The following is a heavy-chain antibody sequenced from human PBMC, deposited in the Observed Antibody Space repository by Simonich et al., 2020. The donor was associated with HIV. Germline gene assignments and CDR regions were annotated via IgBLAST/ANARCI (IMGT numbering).Heavy chain of an antibody. D-gene: IGHD2-15*01. J-gene: IGHJ6*03. CDR2: ISRSRRNI. V-gene: IGHV3-21*01. CDR1: VFTFSSYS. Sequence: EVQLVESGGGLVKPGGSLRLSCAASVFTFSSYSMNWVREAPRKGPGRVAPISRSRRNIKYAASEKGRFTNSRENAKNSLYLQMNSLRAEDTAVYYCARDPGASWWANYYYYMDVWGKGTTVTVSS. CDR3: ARDPGASWWANYYYYMDV.